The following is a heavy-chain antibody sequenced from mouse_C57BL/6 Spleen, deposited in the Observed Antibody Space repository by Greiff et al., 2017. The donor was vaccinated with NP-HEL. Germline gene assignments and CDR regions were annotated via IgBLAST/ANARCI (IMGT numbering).Heavy chain of an antibody. CDR1: GFSLTSYG. CDR2: IWGGGST. Sequence: VMLVESGPGLVAPSQCLSISCTVSGFSLTSYGVDWVRQPPGKGLEWLGVIWGGGSTNYNSAPMSSLSISKDNSNSQVFLKMSSLQTDDTAMYYWAKQGRYYGSSYAMDYWGQGTSVTVSS. CDR3: AKQGRYYGSSYAMDY. D-gene: IGHD1-1*01. J-gene: IGHJ4*01. V-gene: IGHV2-9*01.